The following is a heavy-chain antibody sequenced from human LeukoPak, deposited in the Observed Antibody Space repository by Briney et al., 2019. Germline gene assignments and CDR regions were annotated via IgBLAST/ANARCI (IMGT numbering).Heavy chain of an antibody. CDR2: IKQDGSEK. CDR1: GFTFSSYW. CDR3: ARLIAAAGKGYYFDY. D-gene: IGHD6-13*01. J-gene: IGHJ4*02. Sequence: GGSLRLSCAASGFTFSSYWMSWVRQAPGKGLEWVANIKQDGSEKYYVDFAKGRFTISRDNAKNSLYLQMNSLRAEDTAVYYCARLIAAAGKGYYFDYWGQGTLVTVSS. V-gene: IGHV3-7*03.